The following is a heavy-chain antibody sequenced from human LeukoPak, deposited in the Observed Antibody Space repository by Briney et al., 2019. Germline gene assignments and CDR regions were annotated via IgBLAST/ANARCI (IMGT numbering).Heavy chain of an antibody. CDR3: ARDWGTYYDILTGDYPSYGMDV. Sequence: GGSLRLSCTASGFMVSSNYMSWVRQAPGKGLEWVSLISSGGDAYYADSVKGRFTISRDKSKNTLYLQMNTLRAEDTAVYRCARDWGTYYDILTGDYPSYGMDVWGQGTTVTVSS. CDR2: ISSGGDA. D-gene: IGHD3-9*01. V-gene: IGHV3-66*01. J-gene: IGHJ6*02. CDR1: GFMVSSNY.